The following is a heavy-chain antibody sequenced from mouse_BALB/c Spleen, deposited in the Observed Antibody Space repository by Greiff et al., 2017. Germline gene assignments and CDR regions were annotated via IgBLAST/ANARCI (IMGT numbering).Heavy chain of an antibody. J-gene: IGHJ3*01. D-gene: IGHD4-1*01. Sequence: EVKLLESGAELVKPGASVKLSCTASGFNIKDNYMHWVQQRPEQGLEWIGRIDPANGNTKYDPKFQGKATITADTSSNTAYLQLSSLTSEDTAVYYCASWETAYWGQGTLVTVSA. CDR1: GFNIKDNY. V-gene: IGHV14-3*02. CDR3: ASWETAY. CDR2: IDPANGNT.